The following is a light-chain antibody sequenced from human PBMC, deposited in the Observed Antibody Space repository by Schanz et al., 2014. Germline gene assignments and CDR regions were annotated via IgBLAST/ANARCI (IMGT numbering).Light chain of an antibody. J-gene: IGLJ2*01. V-gene: IGLV2-8*01. Sequence: QSALTQPPSASGSPGQSVTISCTGTSSDIGGYNYVSWYQQHPGEAPKLMLYEVTKRPSGVPDRFSGSKSGNTASLTVSGLQAEDEAVYYCSSYTSSSVVFGGGTKLTVL. CDR2: EVT. CDR1: SSDIGGYNY. CDR3: SSYTSSSVV.